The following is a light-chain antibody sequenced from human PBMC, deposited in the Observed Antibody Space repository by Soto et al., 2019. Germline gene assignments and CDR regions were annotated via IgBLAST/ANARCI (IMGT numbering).Light chain of an antibody. CDR3: QKYNNWPPLT. CDR1: QSVSSY. J-gene: IGKJ4*01. V-gene: IGKV3-11*01. Sequence: EIVLTQSPATLSLSPGERATLSCRASQSVSSYLAWYQQKPGQAPRLLIYDASNRATGIPARFSGSGSGTEFTLTISRLQSEDFAVYYCQKYNNWPPLTFGGGTKVDIK. CDR2: DAS.